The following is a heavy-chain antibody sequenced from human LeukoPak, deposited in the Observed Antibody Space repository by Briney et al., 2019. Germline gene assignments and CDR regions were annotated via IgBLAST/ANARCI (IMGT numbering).Heavy chain of an antibody. CDR1: GFTFSSYS. D-gene: IGHD7-27*01. CDR3: ASLTGERKLYYFDY. Sequence: PGGSLRLSCAASGFTFSSYSMNWVRQAPGKGPEWVSSISSSSSYIYYADSVKGRFTISRDNAKNSLYLQMNSLRAEDTAVYYCASLTGERKLYYFDYWGQGTLVTVSS. V-gene: IGHV3-21*01. CDR2: ISSSSSYI. J-gene: IGHJ4*02.